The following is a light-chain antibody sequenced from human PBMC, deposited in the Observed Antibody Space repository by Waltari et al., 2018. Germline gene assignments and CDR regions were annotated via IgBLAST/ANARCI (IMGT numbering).Light chain of an antibody. Sequence: DIPMTQSPYTLSASVGGRVPFTCRASQDISTWLAWYQQKPGKAPTLLIYKTSRLVSGVPSRFSGSGSGTEFTLTINSLQPDDFAIYYCQQYDRSFTYPFGQGTKLEIK. CDR2: KTS. CDR3: QQYDRSFTYP. V-gene: IGKV1-5*03. CDR1: QDISTW. J-gene: IGKJ2*01.